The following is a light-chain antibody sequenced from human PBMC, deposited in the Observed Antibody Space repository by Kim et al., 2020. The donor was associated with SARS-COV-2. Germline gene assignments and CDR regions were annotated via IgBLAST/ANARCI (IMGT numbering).Light chain of an antibody. Sequence: VLTQSPGTLSLSPGERATLSCRASQSVTSYFAWYQQQPGQAPRLLIYGASSRATGIPDRFSGSGSGTDFTLTISRLEPEDSAVYYCQQYGGSPWFTFGQGTKLEI. V-gene: IGKV3-20*01. CDR3: QQYGGSPWFT. CDR2: GAS. CDR1: QSVTSY. J-gene: IGKJ2*01.